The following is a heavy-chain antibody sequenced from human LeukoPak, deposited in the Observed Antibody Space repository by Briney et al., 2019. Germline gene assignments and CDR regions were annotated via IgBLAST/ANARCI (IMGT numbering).Heavy chain of an antibody. CDR1: GFTFSSYG. Sequence: GGSLRLSCAASGFTFSSYGMHWVRQAPGKGLEWVAVISYDGSNKYYADSVKGRFTISRDNSKNTLYLQMNSLRAEDTAVYYCAKDEYREWLVLDYWGQGTLVTVSS. CDR3: AKDEYREWLVLDY. V-gene: IGHV3-30*18. J-gene: IGHJ4*02. CDR2: ISYDGSNK. D-gene: IGHD6-19*01.